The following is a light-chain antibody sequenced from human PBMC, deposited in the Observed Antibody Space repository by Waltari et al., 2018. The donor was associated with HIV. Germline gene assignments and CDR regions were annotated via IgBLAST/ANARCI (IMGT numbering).Light chain of an antibody. CDR3: QAWDSSTGHVV. Sequence: VSVSPGQTASITCSGDKLGNKYASWYQQKPGQSPVVVIYQDTKRPSGIPERFSGSNSGNTATLTISGTQAMDEADYYCQAWDSSTGHVVFGGGTKLTVL. J-gene: IGLJ2*01. CDR1: KLGNKY. CDR2: QDT. V-gene: IGLV3-1*01.